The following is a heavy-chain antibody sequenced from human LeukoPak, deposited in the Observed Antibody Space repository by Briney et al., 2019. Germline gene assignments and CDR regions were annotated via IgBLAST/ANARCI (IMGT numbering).Heavy chain of an antibody. Sequence: SVKVSCKASGGNFNSKDITWVRQAPGQGLEWVGGMTPRFGTGNTAQKFQGRVAITADESTSTVYMELTSLRSEDTAVYYCATFPIMVRRTIIFPYYFDYWGQGTLVTVSS. J-gene: IGHJ4*02. CDR2: MTPRFGTG. CDR3: ATFPIMVRRTIIFPYYFDY. CDR1: GGNFNSKD. D-gene: IGHD3-10*01. V-gene: IGHV1-69*13.